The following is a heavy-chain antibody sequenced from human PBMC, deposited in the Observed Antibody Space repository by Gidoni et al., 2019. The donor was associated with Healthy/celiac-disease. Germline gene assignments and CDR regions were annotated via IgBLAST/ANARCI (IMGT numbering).Heavy chain of an antibody. CDR1: VGSIRTTSYY. J-gene: IGHJ4*02. V-gene: IGHV4-39*01. CDR3: ARRERITMVRGVSGHFDY. Sequence: QLQLQESGPGLVKPSATLSLTCTVSVGSIRTTSYYWGWIRQPPGKGLEWIGGIYYSGRPYYNPSLKSRVTISVDTSKNQFSLKLSLVTAADTAVYYCARRERITMVRGVSGHFDYWGQGTLVTVSS. CDR2: IYYSGRP. D-gene: IGHD3-10*01.